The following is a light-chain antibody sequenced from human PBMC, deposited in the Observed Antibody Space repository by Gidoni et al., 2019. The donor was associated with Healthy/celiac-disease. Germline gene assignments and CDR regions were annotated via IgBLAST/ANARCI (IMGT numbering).Light chain of an antibody. J-gene: IGKJ4*01. CDR2: DAS. CDR3: QQRSNWPPT. CDR1: QSVSSY. Sequence: EIVLTQSPATLSLSPGERATLSCRASQSVSSYLAWYQQKPGQAPRLLIYDASNRATGIPARFSGSGSRTDFTLTISSLEPEDFAVYYCQQRSNWPPTFXGXTQVEIK. V-gene: IGKV3-11*01.